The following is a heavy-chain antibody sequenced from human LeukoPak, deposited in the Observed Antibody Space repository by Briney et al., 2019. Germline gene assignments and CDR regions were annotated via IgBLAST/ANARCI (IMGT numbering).Heavy chain of an antibody. CDR3: ARVSDIVVVPAPLGVNEFDI. J-gene: IGHJ3*02. CDR2: INPDSGGT. V-gene: IGHV1-2*02. Sequence: ASVKVSCKASGYTFTGYYMHWVRQAPGQGLEWRGWINPDSGGTNYAQKFQGRVTMTRDTSISTAYMELSRLRSDDTAVYYCARVSDIVVVPAPLGVNEFDIWGQGTMVTVSS. CDR1: GYTFTGYY. D-gene: IGHD2-2*01.